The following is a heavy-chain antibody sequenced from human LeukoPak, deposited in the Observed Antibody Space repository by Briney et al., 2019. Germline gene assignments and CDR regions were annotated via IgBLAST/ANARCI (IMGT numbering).Heavy chain of an antibody. D-gene: IGHD6-25*01. CDR3: ARAPAISGTSAFDI. V-gene: IGHV1-69*06. J-gene: IGHJ3*02. Sequence: ASVKVSCKASGGTFSSYAISWVRQAPGQGLEWMGGIIPIFSTANYAQKFQSRVAITADKSTSTAYMELSSLRSEDTAVYYCARAPAISGTSAFDIWGQGTMVTVSS. CDR2: IIPIFSTA. CDR1: GGTFSSYA.